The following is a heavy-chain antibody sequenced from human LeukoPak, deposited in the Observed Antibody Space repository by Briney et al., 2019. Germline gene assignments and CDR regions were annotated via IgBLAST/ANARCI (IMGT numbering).Heavy chain of an antibody. D-gene: IGHD6-13*01. V-gene: IGHV3-23*01. J-gene: IGHJ4*02. Sequence: GGSLRLSCAASGFTFSSYAMNWVRQAPGKGLEWVSSISFGGRNTYYADSVKGRFTISRDNSKNTLYLQMNSLRAEDTAVYYCAKDTSSSWYDLPDYWGQGTLVTVSS. CDR1: GFTFSSYA. CDR2: ISFGGRNT. CDR3: AKDTSSSWYDLPDY.